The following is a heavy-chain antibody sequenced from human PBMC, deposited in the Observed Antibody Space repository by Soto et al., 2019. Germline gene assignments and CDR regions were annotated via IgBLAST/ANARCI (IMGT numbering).Heavy chain of an antibody. J-gene: IGHJ4*02. CDR3: ARATHSYGAVWYFDY. CDR2: INHSGST. CDR1: GGSFSGYY. D-gene: IGHD5-18*01. Sequence: SETLSLTCAVYGGSFSGYYWSWIRQPPGKGLEWIGEINHSGSTNYNPSLKSRVTISVDTSKNQFSLKLSSVTAADTAVYYCARATHSYGAVWYFDYWGQGTLVTVSS. V-gene: IGHV4-34*01.